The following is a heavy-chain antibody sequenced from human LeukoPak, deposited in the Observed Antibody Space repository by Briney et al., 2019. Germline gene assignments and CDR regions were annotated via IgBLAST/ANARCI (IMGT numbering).Heavy chain of an antibody. V-gene: IGHV1-69*02. CDR3: ARGGITIFGVVIIRNNWFDP. D-gene: IGHD3-3*01. CDR1: GGTFSSYT. CDR2: IIPILGIA. Sequence: SVKVSCKASGGTFSSYTISWVRQAPGQGLEWMGRIIPILGIANYAQKFQGRGTITADKSTSTAYMELSSLRSEDTAVYYCARGGITIFGVVIIRNNWFDPWGQGTLVTVSS. J-gene: IGHJ5*02.